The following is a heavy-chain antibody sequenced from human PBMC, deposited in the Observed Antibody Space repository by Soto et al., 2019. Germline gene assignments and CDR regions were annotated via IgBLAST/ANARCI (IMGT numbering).Heavy chain of an antibody. D-gene: IGHD3-10*01. Sequence: SETLSLTCTVSGGSISSGDYYWSWIRQSPGKGLEWIGYIYNSGSTYYNPSLKSRVTISVDTSKNEFSLKLNSVTAADTAVYYCARDSENYYGSGSYLGYWGQGILVTVSS. CDR2: IYNSGST. J-gene: IGHJ4*02. CDR3: ARDSENYYGSGSYLGY. CDR1: GGSISSGDYY. V-gene: IGHV4-30-4*01.